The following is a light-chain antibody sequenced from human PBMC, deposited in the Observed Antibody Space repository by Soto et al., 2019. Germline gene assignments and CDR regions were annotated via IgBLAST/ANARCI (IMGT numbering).Light chain of an antibody. CDR2: DAS. J-gene: IGKJ1*01. CDR3: QQYNSLVV. CDR1: QTISSW. Sequence: DIQMTQPPSTLSASVGDRVTITCRASQTISSWLAWYQQKPGKAPKLLIYDASSLESGVPSRFSGSGSGTEFTLTISSLQPDDFATYYCQQYNSLVVFGQGTKVDIK. V-gene: IGKV1-5*01.